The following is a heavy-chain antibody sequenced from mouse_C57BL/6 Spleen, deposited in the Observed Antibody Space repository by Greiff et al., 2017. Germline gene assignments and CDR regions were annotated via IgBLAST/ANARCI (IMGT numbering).Heavy chain of an antibody. CDR3: ARSGTYSSSYWYFDV. J-gene: IGHJ1*03. Sequence: VQLQQPGAELVMPGASVKLSCKASGYTFTSYWMHWVKQRPGQGLEWIGEIDPSDSYTNYNQKFKGKSTLTVDKSSSTAYMQLSSLTSEDSAVYYCARSGTYSSSYWYFDVWGTGTTVTVSS. D-gene: IGHD1-1*01. V-gene: IGHV1-69*01. CDR1: GYTFTSYW. CDR2: IDPSDSYT.